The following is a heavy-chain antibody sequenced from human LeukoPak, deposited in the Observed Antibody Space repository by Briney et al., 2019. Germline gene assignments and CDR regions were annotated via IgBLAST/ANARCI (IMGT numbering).Heavy chain of an antibody. CDR1: GYTFTSYA. D-gene: IGHD1-26*01. V-gene: IGHV1-3*01. CDR3: ARGMGATTYYYYGMDV. J-gene: IGHJ6*02. Sequence: ASVKVSCKASGYTFTSYAMHWVRQAPGQRLEWMGWINAGNGNTKYSQEFQGRVTITRDTSASTAYMELSSLRSEDTAVYYCARGMGATTYYYYGMDVWGQGTTVTVSS. CDR2: INAGNGNT.